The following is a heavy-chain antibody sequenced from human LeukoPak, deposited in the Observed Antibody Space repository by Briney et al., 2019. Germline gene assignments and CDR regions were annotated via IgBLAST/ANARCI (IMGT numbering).Heavy chain of an antibody. D-gene: IGHD3-22*01. V-gene: IGHV1-69*13. CDR2: VIPIFGTA. CDR1: GGTFSSYA. J-gene: IGHJ4*02. Sequence: ASVKVSCKASGGTFSSYAIIWVRQAPGQGLEWMGGVIPIFGTANYAQKFQGRVTISADESTSTAYMELSSLRSEDTAVYYCARELRYYDSSGYYYGYWGQGTLVTVSS. CDR3: ARELRYYDSSGYYYGY.